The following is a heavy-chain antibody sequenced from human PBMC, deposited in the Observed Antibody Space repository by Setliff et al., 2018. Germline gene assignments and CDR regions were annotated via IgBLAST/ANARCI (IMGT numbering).Heavy chain of an antibody. V-gene: IGHV4-61*02. CDR2: IYVTEST. CDR3: AASRAYTGAVEEWFLPKTFDF. CDR1: GGSLSSGSNY. D-gene: IGHD3-10*01. Sequence: SETLSLTCTVSGGSLSSGSNYWGWFRQPAGKGLEWIGRIYVTESTKYNPSLKSRVTLSIDTSKNQFSLKLSSVTAADAALYYCAASRAYTGAVEEWFLPKTFDFWGQGSPVTVSS. J-gene: IGHJ4*02.